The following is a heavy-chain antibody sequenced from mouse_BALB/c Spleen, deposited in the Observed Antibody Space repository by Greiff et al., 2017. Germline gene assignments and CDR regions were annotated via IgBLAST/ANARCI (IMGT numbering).Heavy chain of an antibody. CDR2: IRSGSSTI. CDR3: ARTGPGFAY. V-gene: IGHV5-17*02. Sequence: EVKLMESGGGLVQPGGSRKLSCAASGFTFSSFGMHWVRQAPEKGLEWVAYIRSGSSTIYYADTVKGRFTISRDNPKNTLFLQMTSLRSEDTAMYYCARTGPGFAYWGQGTLVTVSA. CDR1: GFTFSSFG. J-gene: IGHJ3*01. D-gene: IGHD3-3*01.